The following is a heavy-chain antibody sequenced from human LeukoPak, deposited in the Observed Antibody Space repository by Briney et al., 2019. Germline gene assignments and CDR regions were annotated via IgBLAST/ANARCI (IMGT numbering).Heavy chain of an antibody. J-gene: IGHJ4*02. Sequence: GASLRLSCAASGFTFSSYAMSWVRQAPGKGLEWVSAISGSGGSTYYADSVKGRFTISRDNSKNTLYLQMNGLRAEDTAVYYCAKDPLVQDTMGYWGQGTLVTVSS. V-gene: IGHV3-23*01. D-gene: IGHD3-10*01. CDR3: AKDPLVQDTMGY. CDR1: GFTFSSYA. CDR2: ISGSGGST.